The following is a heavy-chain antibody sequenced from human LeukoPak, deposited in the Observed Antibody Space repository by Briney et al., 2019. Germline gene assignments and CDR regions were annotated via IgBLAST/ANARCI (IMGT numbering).Heavy chain of an antibody. CDR3: ARVNINNWHSCDY. CDR2: IYHSGSP. Sequence: PSGTLSLTCAVSGGSISSNNWWGWVRQPPGKGLGWIGEIYHSGSPNYNPSLKSRVTISVDKSRNRFSLNLSSVTAADTAVYYCARVNINNWHSCDYWGQGTLVTVSS. V-gene: IGHV4-4*02. CDR1: GGSISSNNW. D-gene: IGHD1-1*01. J-gene: IGHJ4*02.